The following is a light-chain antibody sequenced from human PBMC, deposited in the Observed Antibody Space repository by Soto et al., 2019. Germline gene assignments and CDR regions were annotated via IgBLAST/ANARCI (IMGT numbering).Light chain of an antibody. J-gene: IGLJ1*01. CDR2: EVS. CDR1: SSDVGGYNY. CDR3: SSYTSSGTLYV. Sequence: QSALTQPASVSGSPGQSITISCTGTSSDVGGYNYVSWYQQHPGKVPKLMIYEVSSRPSGVSNRFSGYKSGNTASLTISGLQAEDEGDYYCSSYTSSGTLYVFGTGTKLTVL. V-gene: IGLV2-14*01.